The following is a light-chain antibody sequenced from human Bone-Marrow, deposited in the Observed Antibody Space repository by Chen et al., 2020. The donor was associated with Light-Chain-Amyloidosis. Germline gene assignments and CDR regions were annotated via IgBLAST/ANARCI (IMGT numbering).Light chain of an antibody. CDR2: EVR. CDR1: SLDVGGYNY. J-gene: IGLJ1*01. V-gene: IGLV2-14*01. CDR3: SSYTGATDNFV. Sequence: QSALTQPASVSGSPGPSITISCSGSSLDVGGYNYVSWYQQHPGNVPKRIIYEVRNRPSGISNRCSGSKSGNTASLTISGLQAEDEADYYCSSYTGATDNFVFGTGTKVTVL.